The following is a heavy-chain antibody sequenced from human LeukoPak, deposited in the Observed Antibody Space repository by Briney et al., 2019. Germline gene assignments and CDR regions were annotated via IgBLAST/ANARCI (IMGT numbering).Heavy chain of an antibody. CDR3: ARARLWELGNDAFDI. V-gene: IGHV3-30*19. Sequence: PGGSLRLSCAASGFTFSSYGMHWARQAPGKGLEWVAVISYDGSNKYYADSVKGRFTISRDNSKNTLYLQMNSLRAEDTAVYYCARARLWELGNDAFDIWGQGTMVTVSS. CDR1: GFTFSSYG. D-gene: IGHD1-26*01. CDR2: ISYDGSNK. J-gene: IGHJ3*02.